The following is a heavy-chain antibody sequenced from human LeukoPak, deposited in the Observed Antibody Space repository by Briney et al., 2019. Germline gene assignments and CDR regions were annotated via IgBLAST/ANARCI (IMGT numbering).Heavy chain of an antibody. D-gene: IGHD6-19*01. CDR1: GFTFSSYW. CDR3: ARGSGGWLFDC. CDR2: IKQDGSEK. J-gene: IGHJ4*02. Sequence: GRSLRLSCAASGFTFSSYWMSWVRQAPGKGLEWVANIKQDGSEKYYVDSGKGRFTISRDNSKNALYLQMNSVRAEDTAVYYCARGSGGWLFDCWGQGTLVTVSS. V-gene: IGHV3-7*01.